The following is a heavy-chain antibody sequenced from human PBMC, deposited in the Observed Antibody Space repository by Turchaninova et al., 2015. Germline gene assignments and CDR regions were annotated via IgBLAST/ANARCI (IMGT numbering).Heavy chain of an antibody. CDR2: IYNSGST. D-gene: IGHD5-18*01. V-gene: IGHV4-38-2*01. CDR3: ARHEGGYNYGLLDY. CDR1: GYSSSIGYY. Sequence: QVQLQESGPGLVKPSETLSLTSAVSGYSSSIGYYWGWLRQPTGKGLEWIGMIYNSGSTYYSPSLKSRVTISIDTSKNRFSLKLSSVTAADTAVYYCARHEGGYNYGLLDYWGQGTLVTVSS. J-gene: IGHJ4*02.